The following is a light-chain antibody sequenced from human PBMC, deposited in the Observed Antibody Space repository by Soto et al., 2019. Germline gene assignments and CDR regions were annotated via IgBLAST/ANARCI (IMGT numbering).Light chain of an antibody. J-gene: IGKJ1*01. CDR2: EAS. Sequence: DIPMTQSPSTLSASVGDRVTITCRASQSISSWLAWYQQKPGKAPKLLIYEASSLESGVPSRFGGSGSGTEFTLTISSLQPDDFATYYCQQYNDYSRTFGQGTKVEI. V-gene: IGKV1-5*03. CDR1: QSISSW. CDR3: QQYNDYSRT.